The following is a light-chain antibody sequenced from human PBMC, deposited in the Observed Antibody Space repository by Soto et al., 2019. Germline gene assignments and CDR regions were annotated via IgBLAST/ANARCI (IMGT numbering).Light chain of an antibody. CDR1: QRVSNN. V-gene: IGKV3-15*01. Sequence: EIIMTQSPATLSVSPGERATLSCRASQRVSNNLAWYQQKPGQAPRLLIYYASTRATGIPARFSGSGSGTEFTLTISSLQSEDFALYYCQQYNHWPPITFGQGTRLEV. CDR3: QQYNHWPPIT. J-gene: IGKJ5*01. CDR2: YAS.